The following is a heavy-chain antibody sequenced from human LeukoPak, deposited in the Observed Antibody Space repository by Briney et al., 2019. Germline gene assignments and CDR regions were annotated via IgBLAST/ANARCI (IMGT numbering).Heavy chain of an antibody. CDR2: IWHDGKNK. Sequence: GSLRLFCAGAGFTFRRFCIPWVRPGSGQGPGVVAVIWHDGKNKYYADSVKGRFTISRDNSKNTLYLQMDSLRAEDTAVYYCARDRGSNDPIDYWGQGTLVTVSS. V-gene: IGHV3-33*01. CDR3: ARDRGSNDPIDY. CDR1: GFTFRRFC. D-gene: IGHD2-15*01. J-gene: IGHJ4*02.